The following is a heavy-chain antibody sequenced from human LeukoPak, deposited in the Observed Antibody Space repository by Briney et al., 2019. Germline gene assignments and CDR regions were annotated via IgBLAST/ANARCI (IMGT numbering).Heavy chain of an antibody. V-gene: IGHV1-69*06. Sequence: ASVNVSFTASGGTFSIYAISWVRHAPGQGLEWMGEIIPIFGTANYAQKFQGRVTITADKSTSTAYMELSSLRSEDTAVYYCARATEYYYDSSGYYNYWGQGTLVTVSS. CDR3: ARATEYYYDSSGYYNY. J-gene: IGHJ4*02. CDR2: IIPIFGTA. CDR1: GGTFSIYA. D-gene: IGHD3-22*01.